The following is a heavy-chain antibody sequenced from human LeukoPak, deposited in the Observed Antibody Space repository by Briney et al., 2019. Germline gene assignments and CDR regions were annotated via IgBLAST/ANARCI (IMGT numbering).Heavy chain of an antibody. CDR3: AIMHGYYDGSGYWVQ. CDR2: ISPSGDRT. V-gene: IGHV3-23*01. D-gene: IGHD3-22*01. CDR1: GFTFGSYG. J-gene: IGHJ4*02. Sequence: PGGSLRLSCAASGFTFGSYGMSWVRQAPGKGLEWVSFISPSGDRTSNADFVEGRFTISRDNPRDTLYLQMNSLRDEDTAGYYCAIMHGYYDGSGYWVQWGQGTLVTVSS.